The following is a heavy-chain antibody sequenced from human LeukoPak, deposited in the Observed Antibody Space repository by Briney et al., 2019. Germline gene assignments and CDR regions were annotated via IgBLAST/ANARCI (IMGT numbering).Heavy chain of an antibody. CDR3: ARVQPHRIYYDNSDYPTRNDY. CDR1: GYIFTSYG. CDR2: ISVYNGNT. Sequence: ASVKVSCKVSGYIFTSYGISWVRQAPGQGLEWMGWISVYNGNTNYVQKFQGRVTMTTDTPTSTAYMELRSLRSDDTAVYYCARVQPHRIYYDNSDYPTRNDYWGQGTLVTVSS. V-gene: IGHV1-18*01. J-gene: IGHJ4*02. D-gene: IGHD3-22*01.